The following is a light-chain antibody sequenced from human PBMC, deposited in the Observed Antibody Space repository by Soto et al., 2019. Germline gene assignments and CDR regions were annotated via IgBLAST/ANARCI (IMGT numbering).Light chain of an antibody. CDR1: QSVLYSSNNKNY. J-gene: IGKJ5*01. V-gene: IGKV4-1*01. CDR2: WAS. Sequence: DIVMTQSPDSLAVSLGARATINCKSSQSVLYSSNNKNYLAWYQQKPGQPPKLLIYWASTRDSGVPDRFSGSGSGTDFTLTIGSLQAEDVAVYYCQQYYITPRTFGQGTRLEIK. CDR3: QQYYITPRT.